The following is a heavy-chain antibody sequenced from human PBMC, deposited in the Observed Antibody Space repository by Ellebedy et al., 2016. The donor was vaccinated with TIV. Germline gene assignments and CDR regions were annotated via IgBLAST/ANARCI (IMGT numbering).Heavy chain of an antibody. Sequence: GGSLRLSCAVSGFTVRSKYMNWVCQAPGKGLEWVSLIYSVGDTYYADSVKGRFTVSRDNSQNTLYLQMTSLRVDDTAVYYCATDPDGVYGDTSAYWGRGTLVTVSS. J-gene: IGHJ4*02. CDR3: ATDPDGVYGDTSAY. D-gene: IGHD4-17*01. V-gene: IGHV3-53*01. CDR2: IYSVGDT. CDR1: GFTVRSKY.